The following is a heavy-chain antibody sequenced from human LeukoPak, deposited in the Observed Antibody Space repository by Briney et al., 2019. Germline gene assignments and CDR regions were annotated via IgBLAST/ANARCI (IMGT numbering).Heavy chain of an antibody. Sequence: GGSLRLSCAASGFTFSSYAMHWVRQAPGKGLEWVAVISYDGSNKYYADSVKGRFTTSRDNSKNTLYLQMNSLRAEDTAVYYCASPASSSGYNMRPYPDAFDIWGQGTMVTVSS. V-gene: IGHV3-30-3*01. CDR3: ASPASSSGYNMRPYPDAFDI. CDR2: ISYDGSNK. D-gene: IGHD3-22*01. CDR1: GFTFSSYA. J-gene: IGHJ3*02.